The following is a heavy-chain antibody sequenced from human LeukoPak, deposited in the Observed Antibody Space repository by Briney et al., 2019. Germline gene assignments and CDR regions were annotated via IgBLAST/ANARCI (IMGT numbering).Heavy chain of an antibody. V-gene: IGHV4-39*07. J-gene: IGHJ4*02. CDR1: GGSISSSSYY. D-gene: IGHD3-3*01. CDR2: IYYSGST. CDR3: ARVGGYYDFWSGYYGYGNFDY. Sequence: SETLSLTCTVSGGSISSSSYYWGWIRQPPGKGLEWIGSIYYSGSTYYNPSLKGRVTISVDTSKNQFSLKLSSVTAADTAVYYCARVGGYYDFWSGYYGYGNFDYWGQGTLVTVSS.